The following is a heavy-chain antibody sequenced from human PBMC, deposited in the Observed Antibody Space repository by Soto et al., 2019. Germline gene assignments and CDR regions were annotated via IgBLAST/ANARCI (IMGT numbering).Heavy chain of an antibody. CDR1: GFTCSDYW. Sequence: EVQLVQSGGGLVQPGGSLRLSCVVSGFTCSDYWMHWVRQTPGKGLVWVSRIKSDGSITAYADSVKGRFTISRDNAKNTLYLQMISLSAEDTAVYYCARGDTISWLGEFDYWGQGSLVTVSS. J-gene: IGHJ4*02. V-gene: IGHV3-74*01. CDR3: ARGDTISWLGEFDY. D-gene: IGHD3-10*01. CDR2: IKSDGSIT.